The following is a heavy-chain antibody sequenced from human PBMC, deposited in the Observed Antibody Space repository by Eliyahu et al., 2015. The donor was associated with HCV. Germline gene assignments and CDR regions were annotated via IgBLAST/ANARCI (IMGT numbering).Heavy chain of an antibody. Sequence: QVQLQESGPGLVKPSETLSLTCTVSGDSISSDYWSWIRQPPGKGLEWIGDIYYSGTTNYNPSLKSRVTISIDTSKTQFSLKLSSVTAADTAIYYCARYYSASGSYFYYFDYWGQGTLVTVSS. CDR1: GDSISSDY. CDR2: IYYSGTT. D-gene: IGHD3-10*01. V-gene: IGHV4-59*01. J-gene: IGHJ4*02. CDR3: ARYYSASGSYFYYFDY.